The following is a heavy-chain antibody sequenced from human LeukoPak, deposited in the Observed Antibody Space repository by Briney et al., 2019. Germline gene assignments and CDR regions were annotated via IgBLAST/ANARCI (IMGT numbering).Heavy chain of an antibody. CDR3: ARDGRHRYYYDSSGFYGSWFDP. Sequence: ASVKVSCKASGYSFTSYGFTWVRQAPGQGLEWMGWISGYNGNTKYAQKLQGRVTMTTDTSTTTAYMELRSLRSDDTAVYYCARDGRHRYYYDSSGFYGSWFDPWGQGTLVTVSS. D-gene: IGHD3-22*01. CDR1: GYSFTSYG. J-gene: IGHJ5*02. CDR2: ISGYNGNT. V-gene: IGHV1-18*01.